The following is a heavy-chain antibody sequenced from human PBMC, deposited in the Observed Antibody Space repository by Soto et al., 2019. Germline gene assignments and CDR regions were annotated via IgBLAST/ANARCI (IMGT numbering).Heavy chain of an antibody. V-gene: IGHV3-30*18. J-gene: IGHJ4*02. D-gene: IGHD2-21*02. CDR2: ISYDGSNK. CDR1: GFTFSSYG. Sequence: QVQLVESGGGVVQPGRSLRLSCAASGFTFSSYGMHWVRQAPGKGLEWVAVISYDGSNKYYADSVKGRFTISRDNSKNTLYLQKNSVRAEDAAVDYCAKEPVEGDCVLDFWGQGTLVTVSS. CDR3: AKEPVEGDCVLDF.